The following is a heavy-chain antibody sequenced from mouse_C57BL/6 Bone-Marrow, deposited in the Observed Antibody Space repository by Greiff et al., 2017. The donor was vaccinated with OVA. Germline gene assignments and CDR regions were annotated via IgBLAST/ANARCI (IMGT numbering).Heavy chain of an antibody. CDR3: ARNHSTMVNWYFDV. J-gene: IGHJ1*03. Sequence: VKVVESGAELARPGASVKLSCKASGYTFTSYGISWVKQRTGQGLEWIGEIYPRSGNTYYNEKFKGKATLTADKSSSTAYMELRSLTSEDSAVYFCARNHSTMVNWYFDVWGTGTTVAVSS. CDR2: IYPRSGNT. V-gene: IGHV1-81*01. D-gene: IGHD2-1*01. CDR1: GYTFTSYG.